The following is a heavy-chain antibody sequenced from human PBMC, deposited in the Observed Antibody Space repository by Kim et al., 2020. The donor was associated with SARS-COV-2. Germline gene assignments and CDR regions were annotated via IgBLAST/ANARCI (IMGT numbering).Heavy chain of an antibody. V-gene: IGHV1-24*01. J-gene: IGHJ5*02. D-gene: IGHD2-2*01. CDR1: GYTLTELS. CDR2: FDPEDGET. CDR3: ATSNVVVPAAPQSENWFDP. Sequence: ASVKVSCKVSGYTLTELSMHWVRQAPGKGLEWMGGFDPEDGETIYAQKFQGRVTMTEDTSTDTAYMELSSLRSEDTAVYYCATSNVVVPAAPQSENWFDPWGQGTLVTVSS.